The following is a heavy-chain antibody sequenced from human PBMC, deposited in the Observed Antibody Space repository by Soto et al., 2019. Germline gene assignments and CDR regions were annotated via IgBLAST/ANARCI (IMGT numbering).Heavy chain of an antibody. CDR2: IYSGGST. CDR1: GFTVSSNY. Sequence: EVQLVESGGGLIQPGGSLRLSCAASGFTVSSNYMSWVRQAPGKGLEWVSVIYSGGSTYYADSVKGRFTISRDNSKNTLYLQMNSLRAEDTAVYYCARVGHGAQLWWFDPWGQGTLVTVSS. D-gene: IGHD3-10*01. V-gene: IGHV3-53*01. CDR3: ARVGHGAQLWWFDP. J-gene: IGHJ5*02.